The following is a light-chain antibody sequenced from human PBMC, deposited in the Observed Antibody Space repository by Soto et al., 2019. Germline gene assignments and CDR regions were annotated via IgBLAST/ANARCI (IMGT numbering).Light chain of an antibody. CDR2: EVT. V-gene: IGLV2-14*01. CDR3: SSYTISKTLTFV. Sequence: QSVLTQPASVSGSPGQSITISCTGTRRDVGGYNYVSWYQQYPGKSPKLLIYEVTHRPSGVSNRFSGSKSGNTASLTISGLQAEDEADYYCSSYTISKTLTFVLGNGTKVTV. J-gene: IGLJ1*01. CDR1: RRDVGGYNY.